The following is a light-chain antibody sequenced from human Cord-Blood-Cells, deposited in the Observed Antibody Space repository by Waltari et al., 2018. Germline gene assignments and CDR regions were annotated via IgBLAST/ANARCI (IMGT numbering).Light chain of an antibody. CDR2: EVS. Sequence: QSALTQPASVSGSPGPSITISCTGTSSDVGRYNLVSWYQQHPGKAPKLMIYEVSKRPSGVSNRFSGSKSGNTASLTISGLQAEDEADYYCCSYAGSSTFKVFGGGTKLTVL. CDR3: CSYAGSSTFKV. CDR1: SSDVGRYNL. J-gene: IGLJ2*01. V-gene: IGLV2-23*02.